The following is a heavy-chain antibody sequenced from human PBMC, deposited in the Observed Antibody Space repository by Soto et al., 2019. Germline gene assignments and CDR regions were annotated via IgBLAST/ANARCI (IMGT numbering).Heavy chain of an antibody. CDR1: GGSISSYY. J-gene: IGHJ6*02. CDR2: IYYSGST. Sequence: SETLSLTCTVSGGSISSYYWSWIRQPPGKGLEWIGYIYYSGSTNYNPSLKSRVTISVDTSKNQFSLKLSSVTAADTAVYYCAREIRYYDFWSGPLTLYSDYYSGMDVWGQGTTVTVSS. CDR3: AREIRYYDFWSGPLTLYSDYYSGMDV. V-gene: IGHV4-59*01. D-gene: IGHD3-3*01.